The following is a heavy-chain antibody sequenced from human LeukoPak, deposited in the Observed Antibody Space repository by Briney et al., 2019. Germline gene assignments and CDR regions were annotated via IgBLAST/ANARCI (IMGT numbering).Heavy chain of an antibody. D-gene: IGHD6-13*01. V-gene: IGHV4-39*07. CDR1: GGSISSSSYY. CDR3: ARGTNTWYEGYFDC. CDR2: IYYSGST. Sequence: SETLSLTCTVSGGSISSSSYYWGWIRQPPGKGLEWIGSIYYSGSTYYNPSLKSRVTISIDTSKNQFSLKLSSVTAADTAVYYCARGTNTWYEGYFDCWGQGTLVTVSS. J-gene: IGHJ4*02.